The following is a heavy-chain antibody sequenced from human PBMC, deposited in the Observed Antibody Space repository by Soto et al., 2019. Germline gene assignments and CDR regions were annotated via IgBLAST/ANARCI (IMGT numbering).Heavy chain of an antibody. V-gene: IGHV4-38-2*01. Sequence: PSKTLSLTCHVSGYGISSGFYWAWIRQPPGKRLEWIGNIYHTGTTYYNPSLKSRVTMSVDTSKNQFSLRLSSVTAAETAVFYCARVRTVGMSGSPGDSWGQGTLVTVSS. CDR2: IYHTGTT. CDR3: ARVRTVGMSGSPGDS. CDR1: GYGISSGFY. D-gene: IGHD3-10*01. J-gene: IGHJ4*02.